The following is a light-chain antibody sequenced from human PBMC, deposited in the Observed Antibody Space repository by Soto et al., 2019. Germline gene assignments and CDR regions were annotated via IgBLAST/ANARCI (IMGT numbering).Light chain of an antibody. CDR3: SSYTISTPHV. CDR1: SSDVGGYNY. CDR2: EVS. Sequence: QSALTQPASVSGSPGQSITISCTGTSSDVGGYNYVSWYQQHPGKAPKLMIYEVSNRPSGVSNRFSGSKSGNTASLTISGLQAEDEADYYCSSYTISTPHVFGTVTKLTVL. J-gene: IGLJ1*01. V-gene: IGLV2-14*01.